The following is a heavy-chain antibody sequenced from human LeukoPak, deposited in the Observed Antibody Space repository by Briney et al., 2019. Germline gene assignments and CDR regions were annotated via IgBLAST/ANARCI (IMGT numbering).Heavy chain of an antibody. J-gene: IGHJ3*02. CDR1: GFTFSSYS. D-gene: IGHD7-27*01. CDR3: ARDARAGDDAFDI. CDR2: ISSSSSYI. Sequence: PGGSLRLSCVVSGFTFSSYSMNWVRQAPGKGLEWVSSISSSSSYIYYEDSVKSRFTISRDNAKNSLYLQMNSLRAEDTAVYYCARDARAGDDAFDIWGQGTMVTVSS. V-gene: IGHV3-21*01.